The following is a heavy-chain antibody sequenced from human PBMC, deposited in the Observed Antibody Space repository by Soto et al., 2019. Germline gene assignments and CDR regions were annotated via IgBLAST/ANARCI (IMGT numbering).Heavy chain of an antibody. J-gene: IGHJ4*02. V-gene: IGHV1-2*02. D-gene: IGHD6-13*01. CDR3: AGDSDSRIAAAGTPY. CDR1: GYTFTGYY. Sequence: ASVKVSCKASGYTFTGYYMHWVRQAPGQGLEWMGWINPNSGGTNYAQKFQGRVTMTRDTSISTAYMELSRLRSDDTAVYYCAGDSDSRIAAAGTPYWGQGTLVTVSS. CDR2: INPNSGGT.